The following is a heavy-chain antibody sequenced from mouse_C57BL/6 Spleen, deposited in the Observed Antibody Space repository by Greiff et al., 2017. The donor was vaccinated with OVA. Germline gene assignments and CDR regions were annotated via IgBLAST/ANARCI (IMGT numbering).Heavy chain of an antibody. CDR1: GFTFSSYA. J-gene: IGHJ3*01. Sequence: EVQLQESGEGLVKPGGSLKLSCAASGFTFSSYAMSWVRQTPEKRLEWVAYISSGGDYIYYADTVKGRFTISRDNARNTLYLQMSSLKSEDTAMYYCTRDRSNWFAYWGQGTLVTVSA. CDR3: TRDRSNWFAY. CDR2: ISSGGDYI. D-gene: IGHD2-5*01. V-gene: IGHV5-9-1*02.